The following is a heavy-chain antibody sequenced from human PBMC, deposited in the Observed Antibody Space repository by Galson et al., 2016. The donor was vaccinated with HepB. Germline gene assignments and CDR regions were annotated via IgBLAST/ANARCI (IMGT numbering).Heavy chain of an antibody. Sequence: SLRLSCAASGFTFSSYTMNWVRQAPGKGLEWISYISTTSDNKFSADSVKGRFIISRDNAKNLLYLQMNSLRAEDTAVYYCARVLRYFDLWGRGTLVTV. D-gene: IGHD1-26*01. CDR1: GFTFSSYT. CDR3: ARVLRYFDL. V-gene: IGHV3-48*01. J-gene: IGHJ2*01. CDR2: ISTTSDNK.